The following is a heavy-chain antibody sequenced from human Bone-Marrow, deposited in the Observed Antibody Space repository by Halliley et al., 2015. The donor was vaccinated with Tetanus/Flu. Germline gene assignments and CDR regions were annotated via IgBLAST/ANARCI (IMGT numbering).Heavy chain of an antibody. Sequence: SLRLSCAASGFTFSTYAMSWVRQAPGKGLEWLSDISGSGGSTYYAESVKGRFPISRDNSKNTLYLQMNSLRSEDTAVYYCAKEIYGSGSYPFDYWGQGTLVTVSS. CDR2: ISGSGGST. J-gene: IGHJ4*02. D-gene: IGHD3-10*01. CDR3: AKEIYGSGSYPFDY. CDR1: GFTFSTYA. V-gene: IGHV3-23*01.